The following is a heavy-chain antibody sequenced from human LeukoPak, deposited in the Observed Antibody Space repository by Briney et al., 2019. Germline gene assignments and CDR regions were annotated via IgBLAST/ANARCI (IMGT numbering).Heavy chain of an antibody. CDR2: IYYGGST. CDR1: GGSISSYY. J-gene: IGHJ4*02. V-gene: IGHV4-59*01. CDR3: ARGGFGELTGVS. Sequence: SEALSLTCTVSGGSISSYYWSWIRQPPGKGLEWIGYIYYGGSTNYNPSLKSRVTISVHTSKNQFSLKLSSVTAADTAVYYCARGGFGELTGVSWGQGTLVT. D-gene: IGHD3-10*01.